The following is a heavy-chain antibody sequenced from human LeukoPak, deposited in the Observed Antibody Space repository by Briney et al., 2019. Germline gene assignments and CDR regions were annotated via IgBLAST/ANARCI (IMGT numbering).Heavy chain of an antibody. CDR3: ARFPDDASGYYRLDY. V-gene: IGHV1-3*01. CDR2: INAGNGNT. D-gene: IGHD3-22*01. CDR1: GYTFTSYA. J-gene: IGHJ4*02. Sequence: RGASVKVSCKASGYTFTSYAMHWVRQAPGQRLEWMGWINAGNGNTKYSQRFQGRVTPTRDTSASTAYMELTSLRPEDTAVYYCARFPDDASGYYRLDYWGQGTLVTVSS.